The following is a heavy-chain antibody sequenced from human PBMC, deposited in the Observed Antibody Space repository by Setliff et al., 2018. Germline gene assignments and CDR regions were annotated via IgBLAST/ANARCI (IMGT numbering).Heavy chain of an antibody. V-gene: IGHV4-59*12. J-gene: IGHJ4*02. CDR1: NGSISTYY. CDR2: IYYSGST. D-gene: IGHD3-22*01. Sequence: TLSLTCTVSNGSISTYYWSWVRQPPGKGLEWIGYIYYSGSTNYNPSLKSRVTMSVDTSKNQFSLKLSSVTAADTAVYYCARESRYYYDNLGTLDYWGQGTLVTVS. CDR3: ARESRYYYDNLGTLDY.